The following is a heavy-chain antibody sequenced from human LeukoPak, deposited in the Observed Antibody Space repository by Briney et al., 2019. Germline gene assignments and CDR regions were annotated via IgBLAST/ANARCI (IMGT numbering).Heavy chain of an antibody. CDR2: IYISGTT. D-gene: IGHD6-19*01. V-gene: IGHV4-61*10. CDR1: GGSLSRDSHQ. CDR3: ARWSSVAPEGFDP. J-gene: IGHJ5*02. Sequence: PSETLSLTCNVSGGSLSRDSHQWNWIRQPAGKRLEWIGRIYISGTTNYNPSLKSRVTISVDTSKNQFSLKLSSVTAADTAVYYCARWSSVAPEGFDPWGQGTLVTVSS.